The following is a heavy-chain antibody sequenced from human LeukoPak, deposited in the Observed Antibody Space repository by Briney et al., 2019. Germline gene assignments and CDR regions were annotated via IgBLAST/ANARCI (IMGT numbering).Heavy chain of an antibody. V-gene: IGHV3-48*04. J-gene: IGHJ6*02. Sequence: QPGGSLRLSCAASGFTFSSYAMSWVRQAPGKGLEWVSYITDSGNTIHYADSVKGRFTISRDNAKDSLYLQMNSLRAEDTAVYYCARSIGLTGGGVDVWGQGTTVTVSS. CDR3: ARSIGLTGGGVDV. CDR2: ITDSGNTI. D-gene: IGHD3-9*01. CDR1: GFTFSSYA.